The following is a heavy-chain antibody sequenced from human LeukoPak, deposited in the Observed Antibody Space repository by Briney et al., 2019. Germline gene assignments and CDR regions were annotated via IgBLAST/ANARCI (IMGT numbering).Heavy chain of an antibody. V-gene: IGHV3-23*01. CDR3: ANGLAYCGGDCYRAGAFDI. D-gene: IGHD2-21*02. J-gene: IGHJ3*02. CDR2: ISGSGGST. Sequence: GGSLRLSCAASGFTFSSYAMSWVRQAPGKGLEWVSAISGSGGSTYYADSVKGRFTISRDNSKNTLYLQMNSLRAEDTAVYYCANGLAYCGGDCYRAGAFDIWSQGTMVTVSS. CDR1: GFTFSSYA.